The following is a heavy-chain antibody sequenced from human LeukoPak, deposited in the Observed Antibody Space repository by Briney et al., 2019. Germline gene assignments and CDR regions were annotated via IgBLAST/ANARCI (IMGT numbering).Heavy chain of an antibody. CDR3: ARDPVEWELLLDY. CDR2: MNIDGSEK. V-gene: IGHV3-7*01. D-gene: IGHD1-26*01. J-gene: IGHJ4*02. CDR1: GFTFSSYW. Sequence: GGSLRLSCAASGFTFSSYWMSWVRQAPGKRLEWVANMNIDGSEKYYADSVKGRFSISRDNARNSVYLQMASLRVEDTAVYYCARDPVEWELLLDYWGQGTLVTVSS.